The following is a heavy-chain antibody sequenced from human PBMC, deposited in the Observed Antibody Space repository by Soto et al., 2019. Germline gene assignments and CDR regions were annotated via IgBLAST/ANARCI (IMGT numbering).Heavy chain of an antibody. Sequence: EVQLVESGGGLVQPGGSLKLSCADSGFSFSDSAIHWVRQASGKGLGWVGRTRSKAHSYATAFAASLKGRFTIARDDSKNTVYLQMNSLKAEDTAVYYWTRCTVDYWGQGTLVTVSS. CDR3: TRCTVDY. CDR2: TRSKAHSYAT. V-gene: IGHV3-73*02. CDR1: GFSFSDSA. J-gene: IGHJ4*02. D-gene: IGHD1-1*01.